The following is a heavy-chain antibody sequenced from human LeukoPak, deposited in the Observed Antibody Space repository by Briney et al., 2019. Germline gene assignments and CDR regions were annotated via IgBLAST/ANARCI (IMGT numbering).Heavy chain of an antibody. D-gene: IGHD3-16*01. Sequence: ASVKVSCKASGYTFTGYYMHWVRQAPGQGLEWMGWISAYNGNTNYPQKLQDRVTMTTDTSTSTAYMELSSLRSEDTAVYYCARARGGGVPRQMDVWGKGTTVTVSS. CDR2: ISAYNGNT. V-gene: IGHV1-18*04. J-gene: IGHJ6*04. CDR3: ARARGGGVPRQMDV. CDR1: GYTFTGYY.